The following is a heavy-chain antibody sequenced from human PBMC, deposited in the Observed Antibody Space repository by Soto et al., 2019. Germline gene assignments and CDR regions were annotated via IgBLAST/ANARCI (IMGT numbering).Heavy chain of an antibody. J-gene: IGHJ4*02. Sequence: QVQLVESGGGVVQPGRSLRLSCAASEFTFSNFGMHWVRQAPGKGLEWVAVISYDGGDKYSADSVKGRFTISRDNSKNTLFLQMTSLRAEDTAVYYCAKDSGRGSAYYYFDYWGRGTLVTVSS. V-gene: IGHV3-30*18. D-gene: IGHD3-10*01. CDR3: AKDSGRGSAYYYFDY. CDR2: ISYDGGDK. CDR1: EFTFSNFG.